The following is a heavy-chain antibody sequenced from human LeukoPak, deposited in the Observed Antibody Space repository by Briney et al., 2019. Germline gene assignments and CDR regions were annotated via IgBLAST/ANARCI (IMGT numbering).Heavy chain of an antibody. J-gene: IGHJ4*02. CDR1: GGSISSGDYY. D-gene: IGHD2-2*02. V-gene: IGHV4-30-4*01. CDR2: IYYSGST. CDR3: ARDPCSSTSCYTDY. Sequence: SETLSLTCTVSGGSISSGDYYWSWIRQPPGKGLEWIGYIYYSGSTYYNPSLKSRVTISVDTSTNQFSLKLSSVTAADTAVYYCARDPCSSTSCYTDYWGQGTLVTVSS.